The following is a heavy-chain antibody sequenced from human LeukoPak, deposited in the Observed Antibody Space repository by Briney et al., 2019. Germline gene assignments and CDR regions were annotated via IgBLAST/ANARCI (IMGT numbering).Heavy chain of an antibody. CDR3: AKDPNYYGSGSSSYGMDV. V-gene: IGHV3-53*05. Sequence: GGSLRLSCAASGFTVSSNYMSWVRQAPGKGLEWVSVIYSGGSTYYADSVKGRFTISRDNSKNTLYLQMNSLRAEDTAVYYCAKDPNYYGSGSSSYGMDVWGQGTTVTVSS. CDR1: GFTVSSNY. CDR2: IYSGGST. D-gene: IGHD3-10*01. J-gene: IGHJ6*02.